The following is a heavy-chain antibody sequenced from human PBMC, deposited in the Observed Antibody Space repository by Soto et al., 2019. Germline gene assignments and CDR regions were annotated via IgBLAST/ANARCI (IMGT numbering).Heavy chain of an antibody. V-gene: IGHV3-13*01. CDR1: GFTFSSYD. J-gene: IGHJ4*02. CDR3: ARSGRRDCSGGSCYLDY. D-gene: IGHD2-15*01. CDR2: IGTAGDT. Sequence: GSLRLSCAASGFTFSSYDMHWVRQATGKGLEWVSAIGTAGDTYYPGSVKGRFTISRENAKNSLYLQMNSLRAGDTAVYYCARSGRRDCSGGSCYLDYWGQGTLVTVSS.